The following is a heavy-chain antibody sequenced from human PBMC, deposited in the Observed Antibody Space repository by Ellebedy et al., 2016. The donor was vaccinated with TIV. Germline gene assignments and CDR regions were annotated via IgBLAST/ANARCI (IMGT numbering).Heavy chain of an antibody. CDR3: AKDQVAGDGRWVFDS. CDR2: ISGSSNTK. Sequence: PGGSLRLSFVASGFTFSKYGMNWVRQVPGKGLEWVSYISGSSNTKDYADSVKGRFTVSRDNAKNILYLQMNSLRAEDTAIYYCAKDQVAGDGRWVFDSWGQGTVVTVSS. V-gene: IGHV3-48*04. D-gene: IGHD5-24*01. CDR1: GFTFSKYG. J-gene: IGHJ3*01.